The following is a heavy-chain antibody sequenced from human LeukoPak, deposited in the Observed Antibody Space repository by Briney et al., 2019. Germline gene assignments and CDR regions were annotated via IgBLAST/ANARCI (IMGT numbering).Heavy chain of an antibody. V-gene: IGHV3-23*01. CDR3: AKTGGIAAAH. CDR2: ISGSGGST. J-gene: IGHJ4*02. Sequence: GGSLRLSCAASGFTFSSYCMSWVRQAPGKGLEWVSAISGSGGSTYYADSVKGRFTISRGNSKNTLYLQMNSLRAEDTALYYCAKTGGIAAAHWGQGTLVTVSS. D-gene: IGHD6-13*01. CDR1: GFTFSSYC.